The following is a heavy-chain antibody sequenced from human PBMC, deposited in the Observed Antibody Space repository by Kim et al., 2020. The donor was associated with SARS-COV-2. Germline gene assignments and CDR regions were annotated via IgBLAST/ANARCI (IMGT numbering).Heavy chain of an antibody. CDR3: ARVGYCSSTSCHRYLGYYYYGMDV. CDR1: GYTFTSYD. D-gene: IGHD2-2*01. Sequence: ASVKVSCKASGYTFTSYDINWVRQATGQGLEWMGWMNPNSGNTGYAQKFQGRVTMTRNTSISTAYMELSSLRSEDTAVYYCARVGYCSSTSCHRYLGYYYYGMDVWGQGTTVTVSS. CDR2: MNPNSGNT. J-gene: IGHJ6*02. V-gene: IGHV1-8*01.